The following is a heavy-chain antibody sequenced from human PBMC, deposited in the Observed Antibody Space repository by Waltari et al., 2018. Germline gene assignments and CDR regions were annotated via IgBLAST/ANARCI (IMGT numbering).Heavy chain of an antibody. D-gene: IGHD3-16*02. CDR2: LIPILGIA. Sequence: QVQLVQSGAEVKKPGSSVKVSCKASGGTFSSYAISWVRQAPGKGLEWMGRLIPILGIANYAQKVQGRVTITADKSTSTAYMGLSSLRSEDTAVYYCARVSGSLNDKGLRHDYWGQGTLVTVSS. CDR3: ARVSGSLNDKGLRHDY. V-gene: IGHV1-69*04. J-gene: IGHJ4*02. CDR1: GGTFSSYA.